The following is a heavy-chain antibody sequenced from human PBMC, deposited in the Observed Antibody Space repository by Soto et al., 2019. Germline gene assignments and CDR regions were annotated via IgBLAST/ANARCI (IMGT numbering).Heavy chain of an antibody. Sequence: GGSLRLSCAASGFTFSSYGMHWVRQAPGKGLEWVAVISYDGSNKYYADSVKGRFTISRDNSKNTLYLQMNSLRAEDTAVYYCAKDMLRSFTMVRGVIISRYYYGMDVWGQGTTVTVSS. CDR2: ISYDGSNK. CDR1: GFTFSSYG. V-gene: IGHV3-30*18. J-gene: IGHJ6*02. D-gene: IGHD3-10*01. CDR3: AKDMLRSFTMVRGVIISRYYYGMDV.